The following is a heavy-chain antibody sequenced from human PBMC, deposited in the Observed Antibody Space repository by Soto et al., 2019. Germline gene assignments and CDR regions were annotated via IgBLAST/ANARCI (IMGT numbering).Heavy chain of an antibody. J-gene: IGHJ6*02. D-gene: IGHD6-19*01. CDR2: IVVGSGNT. Sequence: QMQLVQSGPEVKKPGTSVKVSCKASGFTFTSSAVQWVRQARGQRLEWIGWIVVGSGNTNYAQKFQERVTITRDMSTSTAYLELSSLRAEDTAVYYCAADTGYSSGWYFLHHYYYYDGMDVWGQGTTVTVSS. V-gene: IGHV1-58*01. CDR1: GFTFTSSA. CDR3: AADTGYSSGWYFLHHYYYYDGMDV.